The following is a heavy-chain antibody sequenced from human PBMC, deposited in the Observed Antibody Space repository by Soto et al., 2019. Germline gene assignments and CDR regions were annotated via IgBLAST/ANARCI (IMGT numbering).Heavy chain of an antibody. CDR3: AETAAYYYDSSGSHH. V-gene: IGHV3-23*01. Sequence: GGSLRLSCAASGFTFSSYAMSWVRQAPGKGLEWVSAISGSGGSTYYADSVKGRFTISRDNSKNTLYLQMNSLRAEDTAVYYCAETAAYYYDSSGSHHWGQGTLVTVSS. J-gene: IGHJ4*02. CDR2: ISGSGGST. D-gene: IGHD3-22*01. CDR1: GFTFSSYA.